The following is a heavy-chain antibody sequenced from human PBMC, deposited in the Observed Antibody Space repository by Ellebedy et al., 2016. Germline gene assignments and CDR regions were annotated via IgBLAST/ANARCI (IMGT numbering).Heavy chain of an antibody. CDR3: ARDYYDSSGYNH. Sequence: GGSLRLSCAASGFTFSSYAMHWVRQAPGKGLEWVAVISYDGSNKYYADSVKGRFTISRDNSKNTLYLQMNSLRAEDTAVYYCARDYYDSSGYNHWGQGTLVTVSS. D-gene: IGHD3-22*01. CDR1: GFTFSSYA. J-gene: IGHJ5*02. V-gene: IGHV3-30-3*01. CDR2: ISYDGSNK.